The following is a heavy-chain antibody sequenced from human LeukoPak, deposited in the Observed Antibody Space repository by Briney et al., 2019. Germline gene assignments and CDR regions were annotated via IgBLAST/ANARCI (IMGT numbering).Heavy chain of an antibody. CDR3: AGYYGSGPALFDY. Sequence: SETLSLTCTVSGGSISSSSYYWGWIRQPPGKGLEWIGSIYYSGSTYYNPSLKSRVTISVDTSKNQFSLKLSSVTAADTAVYYCAGYYGSGPALFDYWGQGTLVTVSS. V-gene: IGHV4-39*07. D-gene: IGHD3-10*01. J-gene: IGHJ4*02. CDR1: GGSISSSSYY. CDR2: IYYSGST.